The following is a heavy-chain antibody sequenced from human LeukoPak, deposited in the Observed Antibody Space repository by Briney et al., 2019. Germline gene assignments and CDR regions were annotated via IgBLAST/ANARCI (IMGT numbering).Heavy chain of an antibody. V-gene: IGHV4-39*07. D-gene: IGHD2-21*02. Sequence: WETLSLTCTVSDGSISSSTYYWGWVRQPPGKGLEWIGFIYYSGKSYYNPSLKSRVTISVDTSKNQFSLKLSSVTAADTAVYYCAREGPATAIREIWFDPWGQGTLVTVSS. J-gene: IGHJ5*02. CDR3: AREGPATAIREIWFDP. CDR2: IYYSGKS. CDR1: DGSISSSTYY.